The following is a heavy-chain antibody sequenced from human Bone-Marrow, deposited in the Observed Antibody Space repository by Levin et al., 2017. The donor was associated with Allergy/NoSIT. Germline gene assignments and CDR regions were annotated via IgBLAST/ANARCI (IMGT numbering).Heavy chain of an antibody. CDR3: ARERRAAAGTRAVAGTGDIYDYYGMDV. Sequence: GGSLRLSCAASGFTFSSYDMHWVRQATGKGLEWVSAIGTAGDTYYPGSVKGRFTISRENAKNSLYLQMNSLRAGDTAVYYCARERRAAAGTRAVAGTGDIYDYYGMDVWGQGTTVTVSS. D-gene: IGHD6-13*01. CDR1: GFTFSSYD. J-gene: IGHJ6*02. CDR2: IGTAGDT. V-gene: IGHV3-13*01.